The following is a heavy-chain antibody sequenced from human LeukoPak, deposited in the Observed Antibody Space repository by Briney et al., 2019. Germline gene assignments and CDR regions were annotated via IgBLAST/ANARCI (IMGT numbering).Heavy chain of an antibody. CDR3: ARERFSSGWYTQYNWLDP. J-gene: IGHJ5*02. CDR2: INHSGST. Sequence: SETLSLTCAVYGGSFSGYYWSWIRQPPGKGLEWIGEINHSGSTNYNPSLKSRVTISVDTSKNQFSLKLSSVTAADTAVYYCARERFSSGWYTQYNWLDPWGQGTLVTVSS. CDR1: GGSFSGYY. D-gene: IGHD6-19*01. V-gene: IGHV4-34*01.